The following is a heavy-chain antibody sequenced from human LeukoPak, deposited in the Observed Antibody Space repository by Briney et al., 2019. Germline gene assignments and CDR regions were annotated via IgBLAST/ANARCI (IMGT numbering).Heavy chain of an antibody. CDR3: ARDLNLDY. CDR1: GFTVSSTY. J-gene: IGHJ4*02. V-gene: IGHV3-66*01. Sequence: GGSLRLPCAASGFTVSSTYMSWVRQAPGKGLEWVSIIYSGGSTYYADSVKGRFTISRDNSKNTVYLQMNSLRAEDTAVYYCARDLNLDYWDQGTLVTVSS. CDR2: IYSGGST.